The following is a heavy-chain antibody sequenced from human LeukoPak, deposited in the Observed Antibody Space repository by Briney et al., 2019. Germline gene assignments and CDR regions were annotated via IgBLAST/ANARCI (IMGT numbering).Heavy chain of an antibody. CDR3: ARASRGAPVY. D-gene: IGHD1-26*01. J-gene: IGHJ4*02. CDR2: ISSSGSTI. Sequence: PGGSLRLSCAASGFTFSSYEMNWVRQAPGKGLEWVSYISSSGSTIYYADSVKGRFTISRDNAKNSLYLQMNSLRAEDTAVYYCARASRGAPVYWGQGTLVTVSS. V-gene: IGHV3-48*03. CDR1: GFTFSSYE.